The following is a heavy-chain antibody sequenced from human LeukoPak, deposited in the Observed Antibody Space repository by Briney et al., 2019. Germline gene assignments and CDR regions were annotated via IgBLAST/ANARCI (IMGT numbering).Heavy chain of an antibody. V-gene: IGHV1-18*04. D-gene: IGHD3-9*01. Sequence: ASVKVSCKASGYTFTDYYIHWVRQAPGQGLEWMGWISAYSGATNYAQKLQGRVTMTTDTSTSTAYMELRSLRSDDTAVYYCARSGIGYFDWYPDWFDPWGQGTLVTVSS. CDR2: ISAYSGAT. J-gene: IGHJ5*02. CDR3: ARSGIGYFDWYPDWFDP. CDR1: GYTFTDYY.